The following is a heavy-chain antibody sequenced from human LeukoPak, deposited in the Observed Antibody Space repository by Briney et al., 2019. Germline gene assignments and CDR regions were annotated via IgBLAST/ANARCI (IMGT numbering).Heavy chain of an antibody. V-gene: IGHV4-61*01. Sequence: PSETLSLTCTVSGGSVSSGTYYWSWIRQPPGKGLEWIGYIYYTGSTNYNPSLKSRLTISVDTSKNQFSLKLSSVTAADTAVYYCARDLGYCSGGSCYAPADFPRADNWFDPWGQGTLVTVSS. CDR2: IYYTGST. CDR1: GGSVSSGTYY. CDR3: ARDLGYCSGGSCYAPADFPRADNWFDP. J-gene: IGHJ5*02. D-gene: IGHD2-15*01.